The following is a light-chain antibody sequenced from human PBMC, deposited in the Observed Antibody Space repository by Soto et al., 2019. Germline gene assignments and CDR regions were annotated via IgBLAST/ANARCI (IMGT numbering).Light chain of an antibody. CDR3: QQYGSSGT. V-gene: IGKV3-20*01. CDR1: QTLRSGY. CDR2: DVS. J-gene: IGKJ1*01. Sequence: EMVLTQSTGTLSVSPGDRATLSCRASQTLRSGYLAWYQHKPGQAPRLLIYDVSSRTPGTPDRFSGSGSRTDFTLTISRLEPEGFAVYYCQQYGSSGTVGQGTKVDIK.